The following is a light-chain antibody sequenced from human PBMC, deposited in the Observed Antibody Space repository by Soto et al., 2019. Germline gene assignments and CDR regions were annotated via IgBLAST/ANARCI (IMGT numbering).Light chain of an antibody. CDR3: QSFDSSLSGWV. Sequence: QSALTQPRSVSGSPGQSVTISCSGTSGDVGRYNYVSWYQQYSGKAPKLIIYEVNKRPSGVPDRFSGSKSGNTASLTISGLQTEDEADYYCQSFDSSLSGWVFGGGTKLTVL. CDR2: EVN. J-gene: IGLJ3*02. V-gene: IGLV2-11*01. CDR1: SGDVGRYNY.